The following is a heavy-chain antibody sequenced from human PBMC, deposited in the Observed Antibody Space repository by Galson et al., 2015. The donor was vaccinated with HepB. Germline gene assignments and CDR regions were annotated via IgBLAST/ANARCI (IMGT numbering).Heavy chain of an antibody. CDR2: IGSKTYGGTT. CDR3: TRDRWFHAFDM. J-gene: IGHJ3*02. Sequence: SLRLSCACSGFTFGDYAMNWFRQAPGKGLEWVGFIGSKTYGGTTEYAASVKGRFVISRDGSKNIAYLHMNNLKIEDTAVYFCTRDRWFHAFDMWGQGTLVTVSS. CDR1: GFTFGDYA. D-gene: IGHD3-10*01. V-gene: IGHV3-49*01.